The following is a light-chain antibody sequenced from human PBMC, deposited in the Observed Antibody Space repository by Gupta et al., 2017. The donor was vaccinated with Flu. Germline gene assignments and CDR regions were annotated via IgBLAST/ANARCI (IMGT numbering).Light chain of an antibody. CDR2: GKN. CDR3: ASRESSGKHLL. J-gene: IGLJ3*02. CDR1: SLRKYY. Sequence: SSELTQDPAVSVAVGQTVRITCQGDSLRKYYVSWYQQKPGEAPMVVMYGKNKRPSGIPERFSGSASGDTASLIITGAQAEDEAEYYCASRESSGKHLLFGGWSKLTVL. V-gene: IGLV3-19*01.